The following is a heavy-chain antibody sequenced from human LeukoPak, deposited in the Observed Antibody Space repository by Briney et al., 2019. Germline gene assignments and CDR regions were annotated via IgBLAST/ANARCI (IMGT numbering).Heavy chain of an antibody. CDR1: GYTFTSYG. D-gene: IGHD2-2*01. V-gene: IGHV1-18*01. J-gene: IGHJ4*02. CDR3: AREGYCNSTSCDKPLDY. CDR2: ISGYNGKT. Sequence: ASVKVSCKAPGYTFTSYGITWVRQAPGQGLEWMGWISGYNGKTNYAQKLQGRVTMTTGTSTSTAYMELRSLRSDDTALYYCAREGYCNSTSCDKPLDYWGQGTLVTVSS.